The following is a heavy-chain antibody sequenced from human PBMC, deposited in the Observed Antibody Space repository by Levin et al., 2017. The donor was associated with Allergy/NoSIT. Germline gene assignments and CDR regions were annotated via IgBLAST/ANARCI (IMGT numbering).Heavy chain of an antibody. CDR1: GHTFTDYY. D-gene: IGHD3-22*01. CDR2: INPKSGGT. Sequence: GESLKISCKASGHTFTDYYMHWVRQAPGQGLEWMGWINPKSGGTNYAQKFQGRVTMTRDTSISTAYMELSSLKSDDTAVYYCARGGGSSGYPDYWGQGTLVTVSS. V-gene: IGHV1-2*02. CDR3: ARGGGSSGYPDY. J-gene: IGHJ4*02.